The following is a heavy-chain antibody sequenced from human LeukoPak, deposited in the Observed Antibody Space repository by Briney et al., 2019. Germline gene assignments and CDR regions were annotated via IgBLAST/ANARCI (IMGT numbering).Heavy chain of an antibody. CDR2: IHIDENRK. CDR1: GFTFSNHW. J-gene: IGHJ6*02. D-gene: IGHD6-19*01. V-gene: IGHV3-74*01. CDR3: VRGSSDWNGMDV. Sequence: PGGSLRLSCAASGFTFSNHWMHWVRQVPGKGLVSVSRIHIDENRKTYADSVKGRFTISRDNAKNTLYLQMNSLRVEDTAVYYCVRGSSDWNGMDVWGQGITVTVSS.